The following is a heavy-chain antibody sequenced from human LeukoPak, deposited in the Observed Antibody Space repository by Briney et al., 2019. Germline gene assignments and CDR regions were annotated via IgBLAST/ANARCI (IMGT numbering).Heavy chain of an antibody. J-gene: IGHJ4*02. Sequence: GGSLRLSCAASEFTFSNYAMNWVRQAPGKRPEWVSGISSGGGSIYYADSVKGRFTISRDNSKNTLYLQTNSLRAEDTAVYYCASSPLAARPKLDYWGQGTLVTVSS. D-gene: IGHD6-6*01. CDR2: ISSGGGSI. CDR3: ASSPLAARPKLDY. V-gene: IGHV3-23*01. CDR1: EFTFSNYA.